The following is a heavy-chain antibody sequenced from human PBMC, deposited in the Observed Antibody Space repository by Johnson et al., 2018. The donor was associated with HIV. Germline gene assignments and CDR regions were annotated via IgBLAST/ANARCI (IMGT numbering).Heavy chain of an antibody. V-gene: IGHV3-66*02. J-gene: IGHJ3*02. Sequence: VQLVESGGGVVQPGGSLRLSCAASGFTVSSNYMSWVRQAPGKGLEWVSVIYSGGSTYYADSVKGRFTISRDNSKNTLYLQMGSLRAEDMAVYYCARDEPTDDAFDIWGQGTMVTVSS. CDR2: IYSGGST. CDR3: ARDEPTDDAFDI. CDR1: GFTVSSNY.